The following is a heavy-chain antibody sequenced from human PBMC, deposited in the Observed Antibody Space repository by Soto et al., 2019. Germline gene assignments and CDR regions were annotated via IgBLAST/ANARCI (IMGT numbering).Heavy chain of an antibody. J-gene: IGHJ6*02. D-gene: IGHD1-26*01. V-gene: IGHV1-69*13. Sequence: SVKVSCKASGYTFTSYGISWVRQAPGQGLEWMGGIIPIFGTANYAQKFQGRVTITADESTSTAYMELSSLRSEDTAVYYCASGSYLHYYYYGMDVWGQGTTVTVSS. CDR3: ASGSYLHYYYYGMDV. CDR1: GYTFTSYG. CDR2: IIPIFGTA.